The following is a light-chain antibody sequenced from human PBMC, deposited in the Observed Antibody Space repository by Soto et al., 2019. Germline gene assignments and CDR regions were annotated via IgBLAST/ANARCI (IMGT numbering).Light chain of an antibody. CDR3: NSYATTTWV. Sequence: QSALTQPASVSGSPGQSSTISCTGTSRDVGNYDYVSWYQHHPGKVPKLIIYEVSNRPSGVSDRFSGSKSGNTASLTISGLQAEDEADYYCNSYATTTWVFGGGTKVTVL. J-gene: IGLJ3*02. V-gene: IGLV2-14*01. CDR1: SRDVGNYDY. CDR2: EVS.